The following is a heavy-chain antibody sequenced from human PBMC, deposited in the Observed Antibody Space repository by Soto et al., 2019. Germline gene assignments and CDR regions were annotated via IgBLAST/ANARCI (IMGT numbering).Heavy chain of an antibody. J-gene: IGHJ3*02. V-gene: IGHV4-59*08. CDR2: IYYSGSS. D-gene: IGHD3-10*01. CDR1: GGSIGNSY. Sequence: SETLSLTCTVSGGSIGNSYWSWIRQSPGKGLEWIGYIYYSGSSNYNPSLKSRVSISVDTSKNQFSLKLSSVTAADTAVYYCARRYGVAFDIWGQGTMVTVSS. CDR3: ARRYGVAFDI.